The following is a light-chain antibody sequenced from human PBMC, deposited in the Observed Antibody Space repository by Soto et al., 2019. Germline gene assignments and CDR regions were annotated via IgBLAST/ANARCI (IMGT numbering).Light chain of an antibody. CDR2: AAS. V-gene: IGKV1-9*01. CDR3: QQVHTYPWT. J-gene: IGKJ1*01. CDR1: QGIGRY. Sequence: DIQLTQSPSFLSASVGDRVTIICRASQGIGRYLAWYQQKPGKAPKLLIYAASTLRSGVPSRFSGSGSGTEFTLTISSLQPEDFATYYCQQVHTYPWTFGQGTKVEIK.